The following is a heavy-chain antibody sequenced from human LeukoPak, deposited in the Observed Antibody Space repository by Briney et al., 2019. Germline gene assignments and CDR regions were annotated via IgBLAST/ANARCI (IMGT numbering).Heavy chain of an antibody. Sequence: ASVKVSCKASGYXFSGYYIYWVRQAPGQGLEWMGWINPNNDDTNSAPKFQGRVSMTWDTSISTAYMQLNTLTSDDTAVYYCARWLPTNYFDYWGQGTLVTVSS. CDR3: ARWLPTNYFDY. D-gene: IGHD5-12*01. J-gene: IGHJ4*02. CDR2: INPNNDDT. CDR1: GYXFSGYY. V-gene: IGHV1-2*02.